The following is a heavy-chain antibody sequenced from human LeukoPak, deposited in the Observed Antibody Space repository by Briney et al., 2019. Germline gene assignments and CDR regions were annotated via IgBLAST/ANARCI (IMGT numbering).Heavy chain of an antibody. J-gene: IGHJ4*02. D-gene: IGHD2-2*01. Sequence: ASVKVSCKASGYTFTGCYMHWVRQAPGRGLEWMGWINPNSGGTNYAQKFQGRVTMTRDTSISTAYMELSRLRSDDTAVYYCATRDGCSSTSCFPFDYWGQGTLVTVSS. CDR2: INPNSGGT. V-gene: IGHV1-2*02. CDR3: ATRDGCSSTSCFPFDY. CDR1: GYTFTGCY.